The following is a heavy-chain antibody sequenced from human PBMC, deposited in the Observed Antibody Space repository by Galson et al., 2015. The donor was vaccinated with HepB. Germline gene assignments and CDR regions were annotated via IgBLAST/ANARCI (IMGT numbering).Heavy chain of an antibody. CDR1: GGTFSSYA. CDR3: ARDQNTASPKYAHDIAAAFEDGYYYGMDV. V-gene: IGHV1-69*13. CDR2: IIPIFGTA. D-gene: IGHD6-13*01. Sequence: SVKVSCKASGGTFSSYAISWVRQAPGQGLEWMGGIIPIFGTANYAQKFQGRVTITADESTSTAYMELSSLGSEDTAVYYCARDQNTASPKYAHDIAAAFEDGYYYGMDVWGQGTTVTVSS. J-gene: IGHJ6*02.